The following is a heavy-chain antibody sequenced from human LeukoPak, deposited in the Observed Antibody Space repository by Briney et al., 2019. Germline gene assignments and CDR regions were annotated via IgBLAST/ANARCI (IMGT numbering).Heavy chain of an antibody. CDR3: ARHGDSSSSAYYYYYYMDV. D-gene: IGHD6-13*01. CDR1: GGSISSGGYY. V-gene: IGHV4-61*02. Sequence: PSETLSLTCTVSGGSISSGGYYWSWIRQHPGKGLEWIGRIYTSGSTNYNPSLKSRVTISVDTSKNQFSLKLSSVTAADTAVYYCARHGDSSSSAYYYYYYMDVWGKGTTVTVSS. J-gene: IGHJ6*03. CDR2: IYTSGST.